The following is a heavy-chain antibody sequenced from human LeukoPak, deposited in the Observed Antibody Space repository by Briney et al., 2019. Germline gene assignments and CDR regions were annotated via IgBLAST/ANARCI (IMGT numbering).Heavy chain of an antibody. D-gene: IGHD5-18*01. V-gene: IGHV3-23*01. J-gene: IGHJ4*02. CDR2: ISGSGGST. CDR1: GFTFSSYA. Sequence: GASLRLSCAASGFTFSSYAMSWVRQAPGKGLDWVSAISGSGGSTYYADSVKGRFTISRDNSKNTLYLQMNSLRAEDTAVYYCAKELWFGNYFDYWGQGTLVTVSS. CDR3: AKELWFGNYFDY.